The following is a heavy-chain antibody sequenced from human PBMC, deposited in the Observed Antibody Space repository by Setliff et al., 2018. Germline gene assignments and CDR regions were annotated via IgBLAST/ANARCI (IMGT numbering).Heavy chain of an antibody. Sequence: PGGSLRLSCAASGFTFNMYGMHWVRQAPGKGLEWVAFTRLDGNSKYYADSMKGRFTISRDNSKNTLYLQMSSLRAEDSAIYYCAKDAYDSSGYGGHYFDYWGQGALVTVSS. CDR3: AKDAYDSSGYGGHYFDY. CDR2: TRLDGNSK. CDR1: GFTFNMYG. D-gene: IGHD3-22*01. J-gene: IGHJ4*02. V-gene: IGHV3-30*02.